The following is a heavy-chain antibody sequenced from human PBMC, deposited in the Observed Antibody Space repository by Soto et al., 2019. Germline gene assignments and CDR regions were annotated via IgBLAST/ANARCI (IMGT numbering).Heavy chain of an antibody. CDR3: ARVSGIVVVPTAKDPHYYYMDV. D-gene: IGHD2-2*01. V-gene: IGHV4-31*03. CDR2: IYYTGST. CDR1: GGSISGGPYY. Sequence: QVQLQESGPGLVKPSQTLSLTCNVSGGSISGGPYYWTWIRQQPGSGLEWIGYIYYTGSTYYNPSLKSRVIMSVDTSNNQLSLKLSSVTAADTAVYFCARVSGIVVVPTAKDPHYYYMDVWGKGTTVTVSS. J-gene: IGHJ6*03.